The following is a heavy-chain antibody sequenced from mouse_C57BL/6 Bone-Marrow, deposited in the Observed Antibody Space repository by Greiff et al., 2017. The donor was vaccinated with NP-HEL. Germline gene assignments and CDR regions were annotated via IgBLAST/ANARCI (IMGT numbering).Heavy chain of an antibody. J-gene: IGHJ2*01. D-gene: IGHD1-1*01. CDR2: IRLKSDNYAT. CDR3: TGRRTTVVARYYFDY. Sequence: EVKLMESGGGLVQPGGSMKLSCVASGFTFSNYWMNWVRQSPEKGLEWVAQIRLKSDNYATHYAVSVKGRFTISRDDSKSSVYLQMNNLRAEDTGIYYCTGRRTTVVARYYFDYWGQGTTLTVSS. V-gene: IGHV6-3*01. CDR1: GFTFSNYW.